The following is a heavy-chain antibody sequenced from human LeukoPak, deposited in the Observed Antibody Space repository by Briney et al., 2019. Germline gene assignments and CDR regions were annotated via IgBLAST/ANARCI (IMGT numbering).Heavy chain of an antibody. CDR2: NSGYNGNT. CDR1: GYTFTSYG. D-gene: IGHD6-19*01. Sequence: ASVKVSCKASGYTFTSYGVSWVRQAPGQGLEWMGWNSGYNGNTNYAQKLQGRVTLTTDTSTSTAYVELRSLRSDDTAVYYCARDKAVAGTRYFDYWGQGTLVTVSS. J-gene: IGHJ4*02. CDR3: ARDKAVAGTRYFDY. V-gene: IGHV1-18*01.